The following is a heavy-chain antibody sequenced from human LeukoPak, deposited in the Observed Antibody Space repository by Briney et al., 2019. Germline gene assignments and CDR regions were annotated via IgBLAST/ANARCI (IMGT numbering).Heavy chain of an antibody. J-gene: IGHJ5*02. CDR2: IYYSGST. CDR1: GGSISSYY. D-gene: IGHD6-19*01. V-gene: IGHV4-59*08. Sequence: SETLSLTCTVSGGSISSYYWSWIRQPPGKGLEWIGYIYYSGSTNYNLSLKSRVTISVDTSKNQFSLKLSSVTAADTAVYYCARHRTIAVASNWFDPWGQGTLVTVSS. CDR3: ARHRTIAVASNWFDP.